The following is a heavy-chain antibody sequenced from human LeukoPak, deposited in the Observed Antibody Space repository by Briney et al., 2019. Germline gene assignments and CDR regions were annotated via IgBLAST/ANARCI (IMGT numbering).Heavy chain of an antibody. V-gene: IGHV4-38-2*02. CDR2: IYHSGST. Sequence: SETLSLTCTVSGYSISSGYYWGWIRQPPGKGLEWIGSIYHSGSTYYNPSLKSRVTISVDTSKNQFSLKLSSVTAADTAVYYCARVLTIAVAADYWGQGTLVTVSS. D-gene: IGHD6-19*01. CDR1: GYSISSGYY. J-gene: IGHJ4*02. CDR3: ARVLTIAVAADY.